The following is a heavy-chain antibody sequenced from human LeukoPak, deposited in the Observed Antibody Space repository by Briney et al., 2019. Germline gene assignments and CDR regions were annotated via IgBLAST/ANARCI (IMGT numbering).Heavy chain of an antibody. CDR1: DGSISTSIYH. CDR3: AREGDGYMVFDY. D-gene: IGHD5-24*01. CDR2: IYYSGSP. J-gene: IGHJ4*02. V-gene: IGHV4-39*07. Sequence: SETLSLTCTVSDGSISTSIYHWAWIRQPPGKGLECIGSIYYSGSPYYNPSLKSRVTISVDTSKNQFSLKLSSVTAADTAVYYCAREGDGYMVFDYWGQGTLVTVSP.